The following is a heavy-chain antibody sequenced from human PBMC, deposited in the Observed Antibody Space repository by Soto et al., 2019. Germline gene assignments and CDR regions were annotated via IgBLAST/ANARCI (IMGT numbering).Heavy chain of an antibody. CDR1: GFTFSSYW. CDR3: ASDLSGRADV. Sequence: GGSLRLSCAAPGFTFSSYWMHWVRQAPGKGLVWVSRMNEDGGTTDYADSVKGRFTISRDNAKNTLYLQMNSLRVEDTAVYYCASDLSGRADVWGQGTTVTVSS. J-gene: IGHJ6*02. CDR2: MNEDGGTT. V-gene: IGHV3-74*01. D-gene: IGHD3-10*01.